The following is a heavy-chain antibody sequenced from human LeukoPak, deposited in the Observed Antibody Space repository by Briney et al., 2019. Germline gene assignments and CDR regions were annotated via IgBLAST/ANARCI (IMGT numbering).Heavy chain of an antibody. V-gene: IGHV3-23*01. CDR2: ISGSGRST. CDR1: GFTFSSYA. CDR3: ASSDYGDPLYYFDY. J-gene: IGHJ4*02. D-gene: IGHD4-17*01. Sequence: GGSLRLSCAASGFTFSSYAMSCVRQAPGKGLEWVSSISGSGRSTYYADSVKGRFTISRENSKNTLYLQMNRLRAEDTAVYYCASSDYGDPLYYFDYWGQGTLVTVSS.